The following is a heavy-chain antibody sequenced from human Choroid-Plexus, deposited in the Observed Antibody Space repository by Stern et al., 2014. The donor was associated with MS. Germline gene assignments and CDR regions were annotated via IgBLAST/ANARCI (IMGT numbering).Heavy chain of an antibody. D-gene: IGHD3-3*01. V-gene: IGHV1-2*02. CDR2: IQPNTGGA. CDR1: GYIFTGYY. Sequence: VQLVESGAEVKKPGASVKVSCKTSGYIFTGYYIHWVRQAPGQRLEWMAWIQPNTGGAKYAQKLQGRVTMSRDTSISPAYVELSSLTSDDTAVYYCARDQRGITIFGVVTDYYYLGMDVWGQGTTVTVSS. J-gene: IGHJ6*02. CDR3: ARDQRGITIFGVVTDYYYLGMDV.